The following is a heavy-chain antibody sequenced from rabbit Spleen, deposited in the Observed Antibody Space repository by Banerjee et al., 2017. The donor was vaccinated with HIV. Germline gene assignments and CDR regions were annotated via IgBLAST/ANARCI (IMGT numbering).Heavy chain of an antibody. V-gene: IGHV1S45*01. CDR1: GFSFSHNYD. CDR3: ARGSGDAGDGYAGLDL. Sequence: QEQLVESGGGLVQPEGSLTLTCTASGFSFSHNYDMCWVRQAPGKGLEWIACIYADSGNSYYASWAKGRFTISKTSSTTVTLQMTSLTVADTATYFCARGSGDAGDGYAGLDLWGQGTLVTVS. CDR2: IYADSGNS. J-gene: IGHJ4*01. D-gene: IGHD4-2*01.